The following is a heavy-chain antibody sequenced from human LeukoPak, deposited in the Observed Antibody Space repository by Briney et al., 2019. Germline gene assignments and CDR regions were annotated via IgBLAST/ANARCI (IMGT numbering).Heavy chain of an antibody. D-gene: IGHD3-9*01. CDR1: GYTFTSYG. Sequence: ASVKVSCKASGYTFTSYGISWVRQAPGQGLEWMGWISAYNGNTNYAQKLQGRVTMTTDTSTSTAYMELRSLRSDDTAVYYCARVSGLRYFDWLPRNDYYYYYYMDVWGKGTTVTISS. V-gene: IGHV1-18*01. CDR3: ARVSGLRYFDWLPRNDYYYYYYMDV. J-gene: IGHJ6*03. CDR2: ISAYNGNT.